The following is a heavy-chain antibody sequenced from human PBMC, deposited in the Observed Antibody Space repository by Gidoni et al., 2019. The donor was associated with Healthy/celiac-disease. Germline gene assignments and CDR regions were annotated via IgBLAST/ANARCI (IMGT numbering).Heavy chain of an antibody. J-gene: IGHJ5*02. CDR3: AKGHPYYYDSSGYPMWFDP. CDR2: ISWNSGSI. CDR1: GFTFDDYA. Sequence: EVQLVESGGGLVQPGRSLRLSCAASGFTFDDYAMHWVRQAPGKGLEWVSGISWNSGSIGYADSVKGRFTISRDNAKNSLYLQMNSLRAEDTALYHCAKGHPYYYDSSGYPMWFDPWGQGTLVTVSS. D-gene: IGHD3-22*01. V-gene: IGHV3-9*01.